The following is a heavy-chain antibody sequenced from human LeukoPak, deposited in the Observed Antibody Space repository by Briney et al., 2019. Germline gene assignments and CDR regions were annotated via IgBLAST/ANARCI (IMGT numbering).Heavy chain of an antibody. CDR1: GYTFTGFY. CDR2: INPNSGGT. Sequence: ASVKVSCKASGYTFTGFYMHWVRQAPGQGLEWMGWINPNSGGTYYAQKFQGRVTMTWDTSISTAYMELSRLTSDDTAVYYCARQKAPYYFDYWGQGTLVTLSS. J-gene: IGHJ4*02. V-gene: IGHV1-2*02. CDR3: ARQKAPYYFDY.